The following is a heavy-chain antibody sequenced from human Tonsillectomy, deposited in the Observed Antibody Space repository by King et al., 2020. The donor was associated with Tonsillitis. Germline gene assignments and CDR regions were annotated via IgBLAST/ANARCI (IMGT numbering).Heavy chain of an antibody. Sequence: QLQESGPGLVKPSQTLSLTCTVSGGSISSGGYYWSWIRQHPGKGLEWIGYIYYSGSTYYNPSLKRRVTISVDTSKNQFSLKLSSVTAADTAVYYCARAAEKYGDYAFDIWGQGTMVTVSS. V-gene: IGHV4-31*03. CDR2: IYYSGST. CDR3: ARAAEKYGDYAFDI. CDR1: GGSISSGGYY. J-gene: IGHJ3*02. D-gene: IGHD4-17*01.